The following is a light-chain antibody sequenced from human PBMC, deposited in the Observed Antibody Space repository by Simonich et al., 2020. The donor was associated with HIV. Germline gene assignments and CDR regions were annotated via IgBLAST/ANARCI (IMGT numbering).Light chain of an antibody. CDR1: RRDVGSYNL. CDR3: CSYAGMSTYVV. V-gene: IGLV2-23*01. CDR2: EGS. Sequence: QSALTQPASVSGSPGQSITISCTGTRRDVGSYNLVSCYQQNPGKAPKLMLYEGSKGPAGFSKRFSGSKSGNTASLTISGLQAEDEADYYGCSYAGMSTYVVFGGGTKLTVL. J-gene: IGLJ2*01.